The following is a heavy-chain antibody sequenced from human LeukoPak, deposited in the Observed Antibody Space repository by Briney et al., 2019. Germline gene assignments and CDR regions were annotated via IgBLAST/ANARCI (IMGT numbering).Heavy chain of an antibody. D-gene: IGHD2-21*02. CDR1: GFTFSSYN. CDR3: ARDSRAVTAYCGGDCYNTFDY. J-gene: IGHJ4*02. V-gene: IGHV3-48*01. CDR2: ISSSSSTI. Sequence: PGGSLRLSCAASGFTFSSYNMNWVRQAPGKGLEWVSYISSSSSTIYYADSVKGRFTISRDNAKNSLYLQMNSLRAEDTAVYYCARDSRAVTAYCGGDCYNTFDYWGQGTLVTVSS.